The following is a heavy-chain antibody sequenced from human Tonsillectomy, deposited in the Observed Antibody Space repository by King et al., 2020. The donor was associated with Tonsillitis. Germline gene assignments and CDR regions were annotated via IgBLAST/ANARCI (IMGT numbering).Heavy chain of an antibody. D-gene: IGHD3-3*01. CDR1: GGSISSGSYY. J-gene: IGHJ6*03. CDR3: ARDRDDFWSGGSYYYMDV. CDR2: IYTSGST. V-gene: IGHV4-61*02. Sequence: HVQLQESGPGLVKPSQTLSLTCTVSGGSISSGSYYWSWIRQPAGKGLEWIGRIYTSGSTNYNPSLKSRVTMSVDTSKNQFSLKLSSVTAADTAVYYCARDRDDFWSGGSYYYMDVWGKGTTVTVSS.